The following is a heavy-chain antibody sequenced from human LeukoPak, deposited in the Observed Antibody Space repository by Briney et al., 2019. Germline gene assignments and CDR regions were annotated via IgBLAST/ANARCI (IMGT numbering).Heavy chain of an antibody. V-gene: IGHV3-21*01. CDR3: ASIVVVTARYNWFDP. CDR2: ISSSGNYI. CDR1: GFTFSSHG. D-gene: IGHD2-21*02. Sequence: GGSLRLSCAASGFTFSSHGMHWVRQAPGKGLEWVSSISSSGNYIYYADSVESRFTISRDNAKNSLYLQMNSLRAEDTAVYYCASIVVVTARYNWFDPWGQGTLVTVSS. J-gene: IGHJ5*02.